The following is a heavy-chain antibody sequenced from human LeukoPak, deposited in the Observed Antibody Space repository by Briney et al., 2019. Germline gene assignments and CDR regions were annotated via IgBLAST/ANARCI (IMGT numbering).Heavy chain of an antibody. J-gene: IGHJ5*02. CDR3: AISPSGSYYRWFDP. D-gene: IGHD1-26*01. Sequence: GASVKVSCKASGYTFTSYGISWVRQAPGQGLEWMGWISAYNGNTNYAQKLQGRVTMTTDTSTSTAYMELRSLRSDDTAVYYCAISPSGSYYRWFDPWGQGTLVTVSS. V-gene: IGHV1-18*01. CDR2: ISAYNGNT. CDR1: GYTFTSYG.